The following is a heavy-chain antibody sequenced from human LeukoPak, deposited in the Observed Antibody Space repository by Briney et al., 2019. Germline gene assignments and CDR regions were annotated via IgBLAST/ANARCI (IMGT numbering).Heavy chain of an antibody. J-gene: IGHJ6*02. CDR1: GFTFSSYG. Sequence: GGSLRLSCAASGFTFSSYGMHWVRQAPGKGLEWVAVISYDGSNKYYADSVKGRFTISRDNSKNTLYLQMNSLRAEDTAVYYCARDDLTVVVPAAIWGYYYGMDVWGQGTTVTVSS. V-gene: IGHV3-30*03. CDR2: ISYDGSNK. D-gene: IGHD2-2*02. CDR3: ARDDLTVVVPAAIWGYYYGMDV.